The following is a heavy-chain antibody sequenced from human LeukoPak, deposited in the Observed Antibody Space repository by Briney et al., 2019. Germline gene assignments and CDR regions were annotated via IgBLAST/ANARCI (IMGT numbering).Heavy chain of an antibody. D-gene: IGHD3-22*01. CDR2: ISYDGSNK. CDR1: GFTFSSYA. J-gene: IGHJ4*02. Sequence: GGSLRLSCAASGFTFSSYAMHWVRQAPGKGLEWVAVISYDGSNKYYADSVKGRFTISRDNSKNTLFLQMSSLRAEDTAVYFCARADYSSASFDYWGQGTLVTVSS. V-gene: IGHV3-30*14. CDR3: ARADYSSASFDY.